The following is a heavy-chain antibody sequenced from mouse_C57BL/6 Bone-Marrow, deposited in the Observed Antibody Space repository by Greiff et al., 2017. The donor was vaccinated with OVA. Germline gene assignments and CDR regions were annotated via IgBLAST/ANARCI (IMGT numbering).Heavy chain of an antibody. CDR3: SKYYGFAY. CDR2: IDPSDSYT. V-gene: IGHV1-59*01. D-gene: IGHD1-1*01. CDR1: GYTFTSSW. Sequence: VQLQQPGAELVRPGTSVKLSCKASGYTFTSSWMHWVKQRPGQGLEWIGVIDPSDSYTNYNQKFKGKATLTVDTSSSTAYMQLSSLTSEDSAVYYCSKYYGFAYWGQGTLVTVSA. J-gene: IGHJ3*01.